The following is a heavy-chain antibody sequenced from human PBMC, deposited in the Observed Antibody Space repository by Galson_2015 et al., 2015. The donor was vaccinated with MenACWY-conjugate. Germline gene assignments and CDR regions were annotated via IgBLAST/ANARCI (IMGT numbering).Heavy chain of an antibody. CDR1: GYDFNTYW. V-gene: IGHV5-51*01. CDR2: IWPGDSHT. D-gene: IGHD6-13*01. CDR3: ARRQFKAAAAAFDP. J-gene: IGHJ5*02. Sequence: QSGAEVKKPGESLKISCQASGYDFNTYWIGWVRQVPGQGLEWAGIIWPGDSHTTHNPPFQGQVTISVDKSNNTAYLRWSSLKASDTGIYYCARRQFKAAAAAFDPWGQGTLVTVSS.